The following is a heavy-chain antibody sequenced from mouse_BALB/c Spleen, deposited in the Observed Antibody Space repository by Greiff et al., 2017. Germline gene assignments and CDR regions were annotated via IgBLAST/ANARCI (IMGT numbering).Heavy chain of an antibody. CDR2: ISYDGSN. V-gene: IGHV3-6*02. D-gene: IGHD1-1*01. J-gene: IGHJ3*01. CDR3: ARGGINYYGSSPWFAY. CDR1: GYSITSGYY. Sequence: LQESGPGLVKPSQSLSLTCSVTGYSITSGYYWNWIRQFPGNKLEWMGYISYDGSNNYNPSLKNRISITRDTSKNQFFLKLNSVTTEDTATYYCARGGINYYGSSPWFAYWGQGTLVTVSA.